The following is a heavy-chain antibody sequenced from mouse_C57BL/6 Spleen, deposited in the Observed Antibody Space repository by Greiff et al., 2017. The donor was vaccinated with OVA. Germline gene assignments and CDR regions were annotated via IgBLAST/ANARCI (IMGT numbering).Heavy chain of an antibody. D-gene: IGHD1-1*01. V-gene: IGHV1-26*01. CDR3: ATYGSFDY. CDR1: GYTFTDYY. Sequence: VQLQQSGPELVKPGASVKISCKASGYTFTDYYMNWVKQSHGKSLEWIGDINPNNGGTSYNQKFKGKATLTVDKSSSTAYMELRSLTSEDSAGYYCATYGSFDYWGQGTQVTVSA. CDR2: INPNNGGT. J-gene: IGHJ3*01.